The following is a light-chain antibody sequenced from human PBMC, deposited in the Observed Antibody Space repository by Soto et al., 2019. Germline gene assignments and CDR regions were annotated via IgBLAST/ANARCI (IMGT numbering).Light chain of an antibody. CDR1: QSISSY. CDR3: QQSYSTSVLT. J-gene: IGKJ4*01. V-gene: IGKV1-39*01. CDR2: AAS. Sequence: DIQMTQSPSSLSASVGDRVTITCRASQSISSYLNWYQQKPGKAPKLLIYAASSLQSGVPSRFSGSGSGTDVTLTISSLQPEDFATHYWQQSYSTSVLTFGGGTKVEI.